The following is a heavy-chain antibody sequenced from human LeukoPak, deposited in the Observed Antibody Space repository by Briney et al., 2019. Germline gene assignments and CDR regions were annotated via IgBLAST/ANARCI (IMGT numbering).Heavy chain of an antibody. CDR3: ATGAPSTMVRGVIRRAFDI. CDR2: FDPEDGET. J-gene: IGHJ3*02. V-gene: IGHV1-24*01. D-gene: IGHD3-10*01. Sequence: ASVKVSCKVSGYTLTESSMHWVRQAPGKGLEWMGGFDPEDGETIYAQKFQGRVTMTEDTSTDTAYMELSSLRSEDTAVYYCATGAPSTMVRGVIRRAFDIWGQGTMVTVSS. CDR1: GYTLTESS.